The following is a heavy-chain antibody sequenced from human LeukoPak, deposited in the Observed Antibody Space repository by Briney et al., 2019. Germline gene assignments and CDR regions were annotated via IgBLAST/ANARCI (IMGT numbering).Heavy chain of an antibody. CDR1: GFTFSDYY. CDR2: IRSSSSYT. V-gene: IGHV3-11*05. J-gene: IGHJ3*02. Sequence: SGGSLRLSCAASGFTFSDYYMSWLRQAPGKGLEGVSYIRSSSSYTSYADSVKGRFTISRDNAKNSLYLQMNSLRAEDTAVYYCARGRYDSSGYNAFDIWGQGTMVTVSS. D-gene: IGHD3-22*01. CDR3: ARGRYDSSGYNAFDI.